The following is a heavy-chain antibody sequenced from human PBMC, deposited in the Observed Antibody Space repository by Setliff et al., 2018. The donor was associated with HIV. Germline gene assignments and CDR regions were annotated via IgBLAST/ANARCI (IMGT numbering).Heavy chain of an antibody. CDR2: ISNYNGNT. D-gene: IGHD1-26*01. J-gene: IGHJ3*02. Sequence: ASVKVSCKTSDYTFTNYGIYWARQAPGQGLEWMGWISNYNGNTNYAQKFRGRVTMTTDTSTRTAYMEMRGLTYDDTAVNYCARASGGNSVENGFDIWGQGTMVTVSS. CDR1: DYTFTNYG. CDR3: ARASGGNSVENGFDI. V-gene: IGHV1-18*01.